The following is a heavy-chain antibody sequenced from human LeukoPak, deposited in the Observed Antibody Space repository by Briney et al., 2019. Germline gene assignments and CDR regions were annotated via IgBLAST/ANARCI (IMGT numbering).Heavy chain of an antibody. V-gene: IGHV4-59*12. J-gene: IGHJ6*03. CDR2: IYYSGST. CDR1: GGSISSYY. Sequence: ETLSLTCTVSGGSISSYYWSWIRQPPGKGLEWIGYIYYSGSTNYNPSLKSRVTISVDTSKNQFSLKLSSVTAADTAMYYCAKTSLYKWNNVPYYYYMDVWGNGTTVTVSS. D-gene: IGHD1/OR15-1a*01. CDR3: AKTSLYKWNNVPYYYYMDV.